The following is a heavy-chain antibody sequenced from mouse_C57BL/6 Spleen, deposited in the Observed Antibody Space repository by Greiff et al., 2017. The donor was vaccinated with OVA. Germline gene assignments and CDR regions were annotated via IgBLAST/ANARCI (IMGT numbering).Heavy chain of an antibody. CDR2: ISSGSSTI. D-gene: IGHD4-1*01. V-gene: IGHV5-17*01. CDR1: GFTFSDYG. CDR3: ARTGTRVWYFDV. Sequence: VQLQQSGGGLVKPGGSLKLSCAASGFTFSDYGMHWVRQAPEKGLEWVAYISSGSSTIYYADTVKGRFTISRDNAKNTLFLQMTSLRSEDTAMYYCARTGTRVWYFDVWGTGTTVTVSS. J-gene: IGHJ1*03.